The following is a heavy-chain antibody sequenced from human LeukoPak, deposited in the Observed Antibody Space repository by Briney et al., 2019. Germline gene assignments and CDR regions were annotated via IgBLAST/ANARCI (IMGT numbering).Heavy chain of an antibody. CDR2: IYTSGTT. D-gene: IGHD3-3*01. Sequence: SETLSLTCTVSGGSISSGSYYWSWIRQPAGEGLEWIGRIYTSGTTNYNPSLKSRVTISKDTSKNQFSLKLSSVTAADTAVYYCARHMSHYDFWSGYYGNAFDIWGQGTMVTVSS. V-gene: IGHV4-61*02. J-gene: IGHJ3*02. CDR3: ARHMSHYDFWSGYYGNAFDI. CDR1: GGSISSGSYY.